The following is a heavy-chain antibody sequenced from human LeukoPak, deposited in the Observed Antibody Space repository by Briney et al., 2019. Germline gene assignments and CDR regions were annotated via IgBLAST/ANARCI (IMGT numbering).Heavy chain of an antibody. J-gene: IGHJ4*02. CDR1: GFSLSNPRVG. D-gene: IGHD6-13*01. CDR3: ARARYSRNWAVIDY. CDR2: IFSNDEK. Sequence: SGPVLVKPTETLTLTCTVSGFSLSNPRVGVSWIRQPPGKALEWLARIFSNDEKSYSTSLKSRLTISKDTSKSQVVLTMTNMDPVDTATYFCARARYSRNWAVIDYWGQGTLVTVSS. V-gene: IGHV2-26*01.